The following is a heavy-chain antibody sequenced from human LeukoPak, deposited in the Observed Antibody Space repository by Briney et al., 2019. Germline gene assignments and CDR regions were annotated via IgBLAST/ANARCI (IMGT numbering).Heavy chain of an antibody. CDR3: ARKGYCTNGVCAYYYYYYMDV. J-gene: IGHJ6*03. V-gene: IGHV1-8*01. CDR2: MNPNSGNT. Sequence: GASVKVSCKASGYTFTSYDINWVRQATGQGLEWMGWMNPNSGNTGYAQKFQGRVTMTRNTSISTAYMELSSPRSEDTAVYYCARKGYCTNGVCAYYYYYYMDVWGKGTTVTVSS. CDR1: GYTFTSYD. D-gene: IGHD2-8*01.